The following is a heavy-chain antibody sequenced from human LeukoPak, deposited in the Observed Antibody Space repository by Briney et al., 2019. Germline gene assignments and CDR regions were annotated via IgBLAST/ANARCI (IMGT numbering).Heavy chain of an antibody. CDR2: IYYSGST. CDR1: GGSISSYY. Sequence: SETLSLTCTVSGGSISSYYWSWIRQSPGKGLEWIGYIYYSGSTKYNPSLKSRVIISVDTSKKQFSLKLSSVTAADTAVYYCARDSGMVRGTVDYWGQGTLVTVSS. V-gene: IGHV4-59*12. D-gene: IGHD3-10*01. J-gene: IGHJ4*02. CDR3: ARDSGMVRGTVDY.